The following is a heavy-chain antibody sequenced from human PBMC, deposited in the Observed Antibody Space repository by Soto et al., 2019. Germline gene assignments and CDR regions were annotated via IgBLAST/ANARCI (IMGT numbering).Heavy chain of an antibody. Sequence: EVLLVESGGGSRQPGGSLRLSCVASGYTFNSHEMNWVRQAPGKGLEWISSISGSGTTNYAESGKGRFTISRDNAHKSLFLEMKDLGVEDTAVYYCARGGIHWGQGTLVTVSS. CDR3: ARGGIH. V-gene: IGHV3-48*03. D-gene: IGHD3-16*01. J-gene: IGHJ4*02. CDR2: ISGSGTT. CDR1: GYTFNSHE.